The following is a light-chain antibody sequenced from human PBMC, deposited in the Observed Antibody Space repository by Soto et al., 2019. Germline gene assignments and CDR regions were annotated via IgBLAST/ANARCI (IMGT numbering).Light chain of an antibody. J-gene: IGKJ1*01. CDR1: QSLVHSDGYTY. V-gene: IGKV2-30*02. CDR2: VVS. CDR3: MQDTHWPWT. Sequence: DFVVTQSTLSLPVTLGQPASISCRSSQSLVHSDGYTYLSWLQQRPGQSPRRLIYVVSDRDSGVPDRFTGSGSGADFTLKISRMEAEDVGVYYCMQDTHWPWTFGNGTKVDI.